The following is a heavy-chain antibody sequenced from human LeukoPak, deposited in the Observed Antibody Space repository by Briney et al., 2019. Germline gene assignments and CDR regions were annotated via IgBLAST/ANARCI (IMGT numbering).Heavy chain of an antibody. CDR2: IYPNGAI. D-gene: IGHD1-26*01. CDR1: GASISTYF. V-gene: IGHV4-4*07. CDR3: ARGAFSGSSELDY. Sequence: SETLSLTCTVSGASISTYFWAWIRQPAGKGLEWIGRIYPNGAINYNPSLKSRVTISVDTSKNQFSLKLSSVTAADTAVYYCARGAFSGSSELDYWGQGTLVTVSS. J-gene: IGHJ4*02.